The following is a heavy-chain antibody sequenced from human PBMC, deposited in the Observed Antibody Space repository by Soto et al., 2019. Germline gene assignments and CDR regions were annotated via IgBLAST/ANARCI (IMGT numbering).Heavy chain of an antibody. D-gene: IGHD6-13*01. CDR2: IYSDGST. CDR1: GFAVSSNY. Sequence: EVQLVESGGGLVQPGGSLRLSCAASGFAVSSNYMSWVRQAPGKGPEWVSTIYSDGSTYYADSVKGRFTISRDNSKNTLYLQMNSLRAEDTAVYYCASGIAEHWGQGTLVTVSS. J-gene: IGHJ1*01. V-gene: IGHV3-66*01. CDR3: ASGIAEH.